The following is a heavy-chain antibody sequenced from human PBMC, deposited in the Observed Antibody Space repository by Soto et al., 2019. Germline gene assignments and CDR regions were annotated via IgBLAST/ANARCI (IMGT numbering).Heavy chain of an antibody. J-gene: IGHJ5*02. V-gene: IGHV1-3*04. Sequence: QVQLVQSGAEVKKPGASVKVSCKASGITSTTYAIHWVRQVPGQGLERMGWINTGNGNTRYSQRFLGRVSLTTDTSASTASMDVSSLTSQDTAVYYSARAISGYVTLGQGTLITVSS. CDR3: ARAISGYVT. D-gene: IGHD5-12*01. CDR1: GITSTTYA. CDR2: INTGNGNT.